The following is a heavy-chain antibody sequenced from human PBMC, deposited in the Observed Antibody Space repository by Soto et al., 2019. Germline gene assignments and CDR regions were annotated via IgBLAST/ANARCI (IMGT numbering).Heavy chain of an antibody. CDR1: GDSISSSSYY. D-gene: IGHD3-10*01. Sequence: SETLSLTCTVSGDSISSSSYYWGWIRQPPGKGLEWIGSIYYSGSTSYNPSLNSRVTILVDTSKNQFSVTLSSVTAADTAMYYCAIHILVRRVTSFHPWGQATLVTVSS. V-gene: IGHV4-39*01. CDR2: IYYSGST. CDR3: AIHILVRRVTSFHP. J-gene: IGHJ5*02.